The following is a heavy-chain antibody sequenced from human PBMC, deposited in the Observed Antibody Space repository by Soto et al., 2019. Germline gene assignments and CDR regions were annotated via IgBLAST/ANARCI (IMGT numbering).Heavy chain of an antibody. CDR1: GFSLSTSGVG. Sequence: QITLKESGPTLVKPTQTLTLTCNFSGFSLSTSGVGVGWIRQPPGKALEWLGFIYWDEDKRYSPSLKSRLTITKDTSKSQVVLTMTNMDPVDTATYFCAHVFTSLAPFDSWGQGTLVTVSA. CDR2: IYWDEDK. D-gene: IGHD3-10*02. J-gene: IGHJ4*02. V-gene: IGHV2-5*02. CDR3: AHVFTSLAPFDS.